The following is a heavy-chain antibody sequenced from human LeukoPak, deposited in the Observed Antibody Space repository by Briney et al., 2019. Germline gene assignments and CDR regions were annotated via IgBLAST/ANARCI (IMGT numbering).Heavy chain of an antibody. CDR3: ASPYYYDSSGYYETDAFDI. CDR2: VSSSSSYI. CDR1: GFTFSSYS. Sequence: PGGSLRLSCAASGFTFSSYSMNWVRQAPGKGLEWVSSVSSSSSYIYYADSVKGRFTISRDNAKNSLYLQMNSLRAEDTAVYYCASPYYYDSSGYYETDAFDIWGQGTMVTVSS. V-gene: IGHV3-21*01. D-gene: IGHD3-22*01. J-gene: IGHJ3*02.